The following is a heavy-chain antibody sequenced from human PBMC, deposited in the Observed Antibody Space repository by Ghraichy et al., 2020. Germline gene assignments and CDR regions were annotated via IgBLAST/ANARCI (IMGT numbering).Heavy chain of an antibody. CDR3: ARDFRYSPDY. Sequence: GSLRLSCSASGFSFSTYWMHWVRQAPGKGLVWVSRINSDGSSTIYADSVKGRFTISRDNAKNTLYLQMNSVRAEDTAVYYCARDFRYSPDYWGQGTLVTVSS. V-gene: IGHV3-74*01. CDR2: INSDGSST. CDR1: GFSFSTYW. J-gene: IGHJ4*02. D-gene: IGHD5-18*01.